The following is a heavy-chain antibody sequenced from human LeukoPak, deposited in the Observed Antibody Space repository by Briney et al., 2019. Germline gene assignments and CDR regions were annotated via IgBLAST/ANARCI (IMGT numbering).Heavy chain of an antibody. J-gene: IGHJ6*03. D-gene: IGHD3-10*01. Sequence: SETLSLTCAVYGGSFSGYYWSWIRQPPGKGLEWIGEIKHSGSTNYNPSLKSRVTISVDTSKNQFSLKLSSVTAADTAVYYCARRTMVRGKMAYYYYYYMDVWGKGTTVTVSS. V-gene: IGHV4-34*01. CDR2: IKHSGST. CDR3: ARRTMVRGKMAYYYYYYMDV. CDR1: GGSFSGYY.